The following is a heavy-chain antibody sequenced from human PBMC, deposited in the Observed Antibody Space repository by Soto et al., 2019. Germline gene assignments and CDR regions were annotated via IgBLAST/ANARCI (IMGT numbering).Heavy chain of an antibody. J-gene: IGHJ4*02. V-gene: IGHV1-8*01. D-gene: IGHD7-27*01. CDR3: AKNKRKTGEFDF. CDR2: MDPDSGNT. Sequence: ASVKVSCKASGYTFTTYDINWMRQAPGQGLEWLGWMDPDSGNTGYAQKFQGRVTMTRSTSISTAYMELSSLTSEDTAIYYCAKNKRKTGEFDFWGQGTLVTVSS. CDR1: GYTFTTYD.